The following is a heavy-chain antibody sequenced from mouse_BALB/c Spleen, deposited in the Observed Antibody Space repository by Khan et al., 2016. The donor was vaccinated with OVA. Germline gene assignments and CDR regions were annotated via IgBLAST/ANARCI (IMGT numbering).Heavy chain of an antibody. CDR2: IYYSGTV. Sequence: EVQLQESGPGLVKPSQTVSLTCTVTGISITSGNYRWSWLRQFPGNKLEWIGNIYYSGTVTYNPSLTSRTTITRDTSKNQFFLEMNFLTAEDTATSYCAGDYCSLCWFFDVWGAGTTVTVSS. CDR1: GISITSGNYR. D-gene: IGHD6-2*01. J-gene: IGHJ1*01. CDR3: AGDYCSLCWFFDV. V-gene: IGHV3-5*02.